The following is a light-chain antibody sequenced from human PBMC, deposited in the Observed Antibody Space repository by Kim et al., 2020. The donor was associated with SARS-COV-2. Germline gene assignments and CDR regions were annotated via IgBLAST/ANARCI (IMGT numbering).Light chain of an antibody. J-gene: IGLJ2*01. Sequence: SSELTQDPAVSVALGQTVKITCRGDSLRSFYASWYQQKPGQAPLLVIYGRNTRPSGIPDRMSGSASGNTASLIITGAQAEDEAYYYCSSRDRSDYVFFGGGTQLTVL. CDR2: GRN. CDR1: SLRSFY. V-gene: IGLV3-19*01. CDR3: SSRDRSDYVF.